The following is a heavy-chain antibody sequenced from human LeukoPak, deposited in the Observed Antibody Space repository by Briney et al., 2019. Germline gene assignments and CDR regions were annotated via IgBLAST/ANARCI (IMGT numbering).Heavy chain of an antibody. CDR2: TYYRSKWYN. CDR3: ESDRAIGYPYYYDSSGYWEGYFDY. CDR1: GDSVSSNSAA. J-gene: IGHJ4*02. D-gene: IGHD3-22*01. V-gene: IGHV6-1*01. Sequence: SQALSLTRAIPGDSVSSNSAAWNWIRQSPSRGLEWLGRTYYRSKWYNDYAVSVRSRITIHPDTSKNHSSPKLNSVTPEDTDVYYCESDRAIGYPYYYDSSGYWEGYFDYWGQGTLVTVSS.